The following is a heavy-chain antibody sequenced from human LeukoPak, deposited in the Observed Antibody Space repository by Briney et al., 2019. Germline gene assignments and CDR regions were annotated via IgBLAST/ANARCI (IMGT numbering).Heavy chain of an antibody. Sequence: GESLKISCKGAAYKFSNYWIAWVRQMPGEDLEWMGIIYPDDSDTRYSPSFQGQVTISADKSISTAYLQWTSLKASDTAIYYCARRDMTYFDYWGQGSLVTVSS. J-gene: IGHJ4*02. D-gene: IGHD2-21*02. CDR1: AYKFSNYW. V-gene: IGHV5-51*01. CDR2: IYPDDSDT. CDR3: ARRDMTYFDY.